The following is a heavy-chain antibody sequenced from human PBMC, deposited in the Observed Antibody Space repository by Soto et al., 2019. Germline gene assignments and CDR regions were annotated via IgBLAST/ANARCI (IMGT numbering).Heavy chain of an antibody. CDR1: GYTFSSYG. D-gene: IGHD6-13*01. Sequence: VPVKVSSEATGYTFSSYGIYWVRLAPGQRLEWMGWINAGNGNTKYSQKFQGRVTITRDTSASTAYMELSSLRSEDTAVYYCASPQYSSSWRGPFDYWGPVTLVTVTS. CDR2: INAGNGNT. J-gene: IGHJ4*02. V-gene: IGHV1-3*01. CDR3: ASPQYSSSWRGPFDY.